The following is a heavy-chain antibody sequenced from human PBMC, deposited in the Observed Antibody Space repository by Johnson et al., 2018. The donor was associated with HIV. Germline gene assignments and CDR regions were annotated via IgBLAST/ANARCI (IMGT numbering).Heavy chain of an antibody. Sequence: EVQLVESGGGVVQPGGSLRLSCAASGFTFDDYAMHWVRQAPGKGLQWVSLISWNGGSTGYADSVKGRFTISRDNAKNSLYLQMNSLSAEDTALYYCARRSGITMISGDAFDIWGQGTMVTVSS. J-gene: IGHJ3*02. CDR3: ARRSGITMISGDAFDI. CDR2: ISWNGGST. V-gene: IGHV3-20*04. CDR1: GFTFDDYA. D-gene: IGHD3-22*01.